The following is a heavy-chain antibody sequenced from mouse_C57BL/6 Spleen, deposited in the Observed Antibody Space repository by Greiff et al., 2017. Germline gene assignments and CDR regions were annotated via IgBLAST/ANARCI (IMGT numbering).Heavy chain of an antibody. CDR3: TSLYDNYVYFDC. V-gene: IGHV1-4*01. J-gene: IGHJ2*01. D-gene: IGHD2-1*01. CDR2: INPSSGYT. Sequence: QVQLLQSGAELARPGASVKMSCTASGYTFTSYTMHWVKQRPGQGLEWIGYINPSSGYTKYNQKFKDKATLTADKSSSTAYMQLSSLTSEASAVYNCTSLYDNYVYFDCWGQGTTLTVST. CDR1: GYTFTSYT.